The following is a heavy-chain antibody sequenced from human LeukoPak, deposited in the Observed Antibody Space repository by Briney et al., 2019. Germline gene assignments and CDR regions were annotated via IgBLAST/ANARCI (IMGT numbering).Heavy chain of an antibody. CDR1: GDSITNYH. V-gene: IGHV4-59*08. CDR2: IYYSGGT. Sequence: SETLSLTCTVSGDSITNYHWTWIRQPPGKGLEWIGYIYYSGGTNYNPSLKSRVTMSLETSKNQFSLKLTSVSAADTAVYYCASGPNLNWFDFWGQGILVTVSS. J-gene: IGHJ4*02. CDR3: ASGPNLNWFDF.